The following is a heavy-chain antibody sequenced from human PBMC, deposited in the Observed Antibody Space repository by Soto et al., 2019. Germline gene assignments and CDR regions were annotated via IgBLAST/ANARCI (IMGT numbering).Heavy chain of an antibody. D-gene: IGHD6-19*01. CDR1: GFTFSSYG. CDR3: AKERMQWLAYFDY. V-gene: IGHV3-30*18. CDR2: ISYDGSNK. Sequence: QVQLVESGGGVVQPGRSLRLSCAASGFTFSSYGMHWVRQAPGKGLEWVAVISYDGSNKYYADSVKGRFTISRDNSKNTLYLQMNSLRAEDTAVYYCAKERMQWLAYFDYWGQGTLVTVSS. J-gene: IGHJ4*02.